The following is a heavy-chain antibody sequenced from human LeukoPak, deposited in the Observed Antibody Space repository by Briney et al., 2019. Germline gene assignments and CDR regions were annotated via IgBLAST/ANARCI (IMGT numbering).Heavy chain of an antibody. CDR3: AKVSGGGLYYDGMDV. D-gene: IGHD1-14*01. CDR2: ISGTDDGT. J-gene: IGHJ6*02. V-gene: IGHV3-23*01. CDR1: GFTFSTYA. Sequence: GGSLRLSCAASGFTFSTYAMSWVRQAPGKGLKWVSTISGTDDGTYYTDSVKGRFTISRDNSKSTLYLHMNSLRAEDTAVYYCAKVSGGGLYYDGMDVWGQGTTVTVSS.